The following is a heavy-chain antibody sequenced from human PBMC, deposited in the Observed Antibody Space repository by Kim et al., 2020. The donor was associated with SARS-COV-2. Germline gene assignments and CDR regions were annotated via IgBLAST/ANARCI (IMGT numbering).Heavy chain of an antibody. CDR1: GGSISSYY. D-gene: IGHD3-16*01. Sequence: SETLSLTCTVSGGSISSYYWSWIRQPPGKGLEWIGYIYYSGSTNYNPSLKSRVTISVDTSKNQFSLKLSSVTAADTAVYYCARVGGNDYYGMDVWGQGTTVTVSS. J-gene: IGHJ6*02. CDR2: IYYSGST. V-gene: IGHV4-59*01. CDR3: ARVGGNDYYGMDV.